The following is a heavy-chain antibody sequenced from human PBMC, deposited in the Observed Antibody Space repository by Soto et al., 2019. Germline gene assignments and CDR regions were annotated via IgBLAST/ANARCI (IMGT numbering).Heavy chain of an antibody. D-gene: IGHD1-20*01. V-gene: IGHV3-9*01. Sequence: PGGSLRLSCAASGFTFDDYAMHWVRQAPGKGLEWVSGISWNSGSIGYADSVKGRFTISRDNAKNSLYLQMNSLRAEDTALYYCAKDSGNWRDYFDYWGQGTLVTVSS. CDR3: AKDSGNWRDYFDY. CDR2: ISWNSGSI. CDR1: GFTFDDYA. J-gene: IGHJ4*02.